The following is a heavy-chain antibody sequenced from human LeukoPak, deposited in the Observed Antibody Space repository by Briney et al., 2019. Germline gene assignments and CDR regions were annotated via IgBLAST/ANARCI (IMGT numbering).Heavy chain of an antibody. CDR2: IYPGGSET. J-gene: IGHJ4*02. Sequence: NLGESLKISCKGSGYSFTSYWIGWVRQMPGKGLEWMGIIYPGGSETTYSPSFQGQVTISADKSITTAYLQWDSLKTSDTAMYYCARHPWGIKVADYWGQGTLVTVSS. CDR1: GYSFTSYW. V-gene: IGHV5-51*01. D-gene: IGHD3-16*01. CDR3: ARHPWGIKVADY.